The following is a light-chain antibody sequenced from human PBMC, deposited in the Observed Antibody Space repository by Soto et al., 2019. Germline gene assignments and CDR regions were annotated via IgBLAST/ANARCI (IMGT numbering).Light chain of an antibody. CDR3: ISYTCSSSLV. J-gene: IGLJ1*01. Sequence: QSVLTQPASLSGSPGQSITISCTGTSSDVGGYNYVSWYQQHPAKAPKLIIYEVSYRPSGVSNRFSGSKSGNTASLTISGLQADDEADYYCISYTCSSSLVFGTGTNATVL. CDR2: EVS. CDR1: SSDVGGYNY. V-gene: IGLV2-14*01.